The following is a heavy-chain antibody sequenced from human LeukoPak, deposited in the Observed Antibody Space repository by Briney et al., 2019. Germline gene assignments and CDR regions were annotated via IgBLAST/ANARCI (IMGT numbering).Heavy chain of an antibody. CDR1: GFTFSSSW. Sequence: GGSLRLSCAASGFTFSSSWMHWVRQAPGKGLIWVSRVNGDGTGTIYADSVKGRFTISRDNSKNTLYLQMNSLRPEDTGIYYCAKDGTQWLPNYYYHYMDVWGKGTTVTISS. D-gene: IGHD6-19*01. CDR3: AKDGTQWLPNYYYHYMDV. CDR2: VNGDGTGT. J-gene: IGHJ6*03. V-gene: IGHV3-74*01.